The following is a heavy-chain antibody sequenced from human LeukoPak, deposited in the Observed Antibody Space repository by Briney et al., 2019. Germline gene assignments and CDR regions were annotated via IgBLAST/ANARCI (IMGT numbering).Heavy chain of an antibody. D-gene: IGHD2-21*02. CDR1: GFTFSSYW. J-gene: IGHJ6*02. CDR2: IGTDGSRT. CDR3: ARDRIVVVTASDYYYYYGMDV. V-gene: IGHV3-74*01. Sequence: GGSLRLSCAASGFTFSSYWMHWVRQVPGKGLVWVSRIGTDGSRTTYADYVQGRFTISRDNAKNTLYLQMNSLRAEDTAVYYCARDRIVVVTASDYYYYYGMDVWGQGTTVTVSS.